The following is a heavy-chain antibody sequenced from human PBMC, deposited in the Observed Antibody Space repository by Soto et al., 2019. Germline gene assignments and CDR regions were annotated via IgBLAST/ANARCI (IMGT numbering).Heavy chain of an antibody. CDR1: GYTFTSYD. V-gene: IGHV1-8*01. CDR3: ARVPTKPIVVVISDAFDM. J-gene: IGHJ3*02. Sequence: GASVEVSCKASGYTFTSYDINWVRQATGQGLEWMGWMNPNSGNTGYAQKFQGRVTMTRNTSISTAYMELSSLRSEDTAVYYCARVPTKPIVVVISDAFDMWGAGTMITVSS. CDR2: MNPNSGNT. D-gene: IGHD3-22*01.